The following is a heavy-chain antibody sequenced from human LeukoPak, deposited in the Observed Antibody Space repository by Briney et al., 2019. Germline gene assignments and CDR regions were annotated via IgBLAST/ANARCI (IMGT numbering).Heavy chain of an antibody. Sequence: GESLKISCKGSGYSFTSYWIGWVRQMPGKGLEWMGIIYPGDSDTRYSPSFQGQVTISADKSISTAYLQWSSLKASDTAMYYCARRGESYRYYYYMDVWGKETTVTVSS. J-gene: IGHJ6*03. D-gene: IGHD1-26*01. V-gene: IGHV5-51*01. CDR2: IYPGDSDT. CDR1: GYSFTSYW. CDR3: ARRGESYRYYYYMDV.